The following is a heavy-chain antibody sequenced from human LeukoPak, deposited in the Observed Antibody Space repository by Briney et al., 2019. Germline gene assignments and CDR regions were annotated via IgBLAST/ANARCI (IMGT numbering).Heavy chain of an antibody. CDR1: GGSFSGYY. D-gene: IGHD3-22*01. Sequence: PSETLSLTCAVYGGSFSGYYRSWIRQPPGKGLEWIGEINHSGSTNYNPSLKSRVTISVDTSKNQFSLKLSSVTAADTAVYYCARSVSDYYDSSGYYPKLFDYWGQGTLVTVSS. CDR3: ARSVSDYYDSSGYYPKLFDY. CDR2: INHSGST. V-gene: IGHV4-34*01. J-gene: IGHJ4*02.